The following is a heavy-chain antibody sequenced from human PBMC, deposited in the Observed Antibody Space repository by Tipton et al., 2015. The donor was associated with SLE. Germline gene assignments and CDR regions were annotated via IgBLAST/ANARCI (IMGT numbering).Heavy chain of an antibody. V-gene: IGHV4-39*01. Sequence: TLSLTCTVSGDSISGSSDYWGWIRQPPGKGLEWIGSIFYSGSSYYNPSLKSRVTIYVDTSKNQFSLKLSSVTAADTAVYYCARQVTNRWHVVWFDPWGQGTLVTVSS. D-gene: IGHD2-15*01. CDR1: GDSISGSSDY. CDR2: IFYSGSS. CDR3: ARQVTNRWHVVWFDP. J-gene: IGHJ5*02.